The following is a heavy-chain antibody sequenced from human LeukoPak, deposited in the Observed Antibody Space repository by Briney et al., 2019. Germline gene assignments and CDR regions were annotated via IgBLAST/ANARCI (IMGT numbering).Heavy chain of an antibody. V-gene: IGHV1-69*04. J-gene: IGHJ4*02. D-gene: IGHD2-21*02. CDR3: ARQHIVVVTATRFDY. CDR2: IIPILGIA. CDR1: GGTFSSYA. Sequence: SVKVSCKASGGTFSSYAISWVRQAPGQGLEWMGRIIPILGIANYAQKFQGRVTITADKSTSTAYMELSSLRSEDTAVYYCARQHIVVVTATRFDYWGQGTLVTVSS.